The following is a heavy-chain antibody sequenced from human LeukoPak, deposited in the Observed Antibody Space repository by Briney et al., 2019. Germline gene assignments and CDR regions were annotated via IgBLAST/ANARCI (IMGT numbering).Heavy chain of an antibody. V-gene: IGHV3-73*01. J-gene: IGHJ4*02. CDR1: GFTFSSYS. Sequence: GGSLRLSCAASGFTFSSYSVNWVRQASGKGLEWVGRIRSKADNYATAYAASVQGRCTISRDDSKSTAYLQLSSLKTEDTAVYYCTQSNYWGQGALVTVSS. CDR3: TQSNY. CDR2: IRSKADNYAT.